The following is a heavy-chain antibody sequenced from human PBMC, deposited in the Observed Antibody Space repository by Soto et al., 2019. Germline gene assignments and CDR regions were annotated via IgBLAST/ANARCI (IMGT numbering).Heavy chain of an antibody. CDR3: VRGLGSSLTLDAFGV. CDR1: GVSIDSGYW. Sequence: NPSETLSLTCGVSGVSIDSGYWWGWVRQPPGKDLEWLGDMSHGGSTNYNPSLKSRVTILLDKSKNQFSLSLSFMTAADTATYYCVRGLGSSLTLDAFGVWGQGTMVTVSS. CDR2: MSHGGST. D-gene: IGHD6-13*01. V-gene: IGHV4-4*02. J-gene: IGHJ3*01.